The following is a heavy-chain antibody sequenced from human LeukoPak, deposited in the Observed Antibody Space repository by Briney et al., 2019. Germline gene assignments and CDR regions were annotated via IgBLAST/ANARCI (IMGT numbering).Heavy chain of an antibody. Sequence: GGSLRLSCAASGFTFNSYAMSWVRQAPGKGLEWVSAISGSGGSTYYADSVKGRFTISRDNSKNTLYLQMNSLRAEDTAVYYCASIYILRFLEWLQFYSWGQGTLVTVSS. D-gene: IGHD3-3*01. CDR3: ASIYILRFLEWLQFYS. CDR1: GFTFNSYA. J-gene: IGHJ4*02. CDR2: ISGSGGST. V-gene: IGHV3-23*01.